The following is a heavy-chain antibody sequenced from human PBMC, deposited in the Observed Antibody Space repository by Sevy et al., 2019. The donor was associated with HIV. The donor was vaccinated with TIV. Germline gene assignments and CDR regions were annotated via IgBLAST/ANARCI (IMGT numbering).Heavy chain of an antibody. Sequence: GGSLRLSCAASGFTFSSYAMSWVRQAPGKGLEWVSAISGSGGSTYYADSVKGRFTISRDNSKNTLYLQMNSRRAEDTAVYYCAKGQSTGIVGATDYWGQGTLVTVSS. D-gene: IGHD1-26*01. CDR1: GFTFSSYA. CDR2: ISGSGGST. V-gene: IGHV3-23*01. CDR3: AKGQSTGIVGATDY. J-gene: IGHJ4*02.